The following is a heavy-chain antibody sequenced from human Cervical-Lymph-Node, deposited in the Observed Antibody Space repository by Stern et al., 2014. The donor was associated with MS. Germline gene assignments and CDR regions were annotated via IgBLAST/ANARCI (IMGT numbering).Heavy chain of an antibody. J-gene: IGHJ3*02. CDR2: IYISGNT. CDR3: ARVKTGGASFDI. D-gene: IGHD7-27*01. CDR1: GDSVSHYY. Sequence: QVQLQESDPGLVKFSETLSLTCSVSGDSVSHYYWAWIRQSPVKGLEWIGYIYISGNTNCKPSLKSRITMSIDTSRNQFSLKMSSVTAADTAIYYCARVKTGGASFDIWGQGTMVTVSS. V-gene: IGHV4-4*09.